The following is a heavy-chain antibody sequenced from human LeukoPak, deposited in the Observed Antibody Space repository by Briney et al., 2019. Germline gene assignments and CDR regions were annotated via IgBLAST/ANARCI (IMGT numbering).Heavy chain of an antibody. D-gene: IGHD2-2*01. V-gene: IGHV3-7*02. CDR2: IKQDGSQK. CDR3: ARLSTRSFDY. Sequence: SGGSLRLSCAASGFTFSNYWMSWVRQAPGKGLEWVANIKQDGSQKYYVDSLKGRFTISRDNAKSSLYLQMNSLRAEDTAVYYRARLSTRSFDYWGQGTLVTVSS. CDR1: GFTFSNYW. J-gene: IGHJ4*02.